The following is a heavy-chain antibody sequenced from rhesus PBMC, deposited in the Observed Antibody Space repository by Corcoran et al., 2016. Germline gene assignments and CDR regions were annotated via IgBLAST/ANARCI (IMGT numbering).Heavy chain of an antibody. CDR1: GGSLSDSSF. CDR3: ASPFERGRFEV. V-gene: IGHV4S9*01. J-gene: IGHJ5-1*01. CDR2: IYANSVTT. D-gene: IGHD3-34*01. Sequence: QVRLQESGPGLVKSSETLSLTCAVSGGSLSDSSFWTWIRPPPGEGLEWIGNIYANSVTTYNPSLKRRVTMSKDTSNNQFFLKVTSVTAADTAVYYCASPFERGRFEVWGAGILVTVSS.